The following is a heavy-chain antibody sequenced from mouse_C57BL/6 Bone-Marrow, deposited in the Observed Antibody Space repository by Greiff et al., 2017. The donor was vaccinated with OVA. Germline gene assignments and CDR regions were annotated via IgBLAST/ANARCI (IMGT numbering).Heavy chain of an antibody. V-gene: IGHV14-4*01. Sequence: VQLQQSGAELVRPGASVKLSCTASGFTIKDDYMHWVKQRPEQGLEWIGWIDPENGDTEYASKFQGKATITAETSSNTAYLQLSRLTSEDSAVYYCTAEASYEGYYLYCAMDYWGQGTSVTVSS. CDR1: GFTIKDDY. CDR2: IDPENGDT. J-gene: IGHJ4*01. D-gene: IGHD2-3*01. CDR3: TAEASYEGYYLYCAMDY.